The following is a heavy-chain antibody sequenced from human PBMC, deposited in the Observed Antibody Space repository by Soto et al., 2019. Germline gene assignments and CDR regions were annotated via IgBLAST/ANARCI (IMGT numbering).Heavy chain of an antibody. CDR3: ARQAMVRFDP. Sequence: QVQLHESGQGLVKPSETLSLTWTVSGGSISSYYWNWIRQPPGKGLEWIGYIDYSGSTNYKPYLKGRVPTAVDPPKNPCPLKLTSVTAAEPAVYYCARQAMVRFDPWGQGTLVTVSS. J-gene: IGHJ5*02. CDR1: GGSISSYY. V-gene: IGHV4-59*08. D-gene: IGHD5-18*01. CDR2: IDYSGST.